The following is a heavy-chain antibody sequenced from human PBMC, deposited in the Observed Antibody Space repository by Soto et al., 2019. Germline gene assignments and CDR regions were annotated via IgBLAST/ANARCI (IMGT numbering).Heavy chain of an antibody. CDR1: GFTFRSSG. CDR2: ISYDGGNK. J-gene: IGHJ6*02. Sequence: QVQLVESGGGVVQPGRSLRLSCAASGFTFRSSGMHWVRQAPGKGLEWVAVISYDGGNKYYGDSVRGRFTISRDNSNNTLYLEMKSLRVEDTAVYYCAKERFGIGILSNTTDVWGQGTTVTVSS. CDR3: AKERFGIGILSNTTDV. D-gene: IGHD3-16*01. V-gene: IGHV3-30*18.